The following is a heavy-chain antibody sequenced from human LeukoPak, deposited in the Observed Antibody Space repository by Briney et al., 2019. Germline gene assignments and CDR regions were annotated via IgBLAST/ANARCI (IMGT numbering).Heavy chain of an antibody. CDR1: GFTFSNAW. J-gene: IGHJ4*02. D-gene: IGHD6-19*01. CDR2: IKSKTDGGTT. Sequence: PGGSPRLSCAASGFTFSNAWMSWVRQAPGKGLEWVGRIKSKTDGGTTDYAAPVKGRFTISRDDSKNTLYLQMNSLRAEDTAVYYCARESRQWLVLGGVDYWGQGTLVTVSS. CDR3: ARESRQWLVLGGVDY. V-gene: IGHV3-15*01.